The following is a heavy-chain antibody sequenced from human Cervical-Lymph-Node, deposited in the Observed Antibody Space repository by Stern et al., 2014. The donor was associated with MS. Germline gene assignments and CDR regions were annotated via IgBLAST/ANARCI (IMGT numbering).Heavy chain of an antibody. J-gene: IGHJ4*02. CDR1: GLTFNAYW. CDR2: IKEDGSEK. V-gene: IGHV3-7*01. CDR3: GTGSHYDY. D-gene: IGHD3-10*01. Sequence: EVQLEESGGGLVQPGGSLRLSCAASGLTFNAYWMTWVRQAPGKGLEWVANIKEDGSEKYYVDSVKGRFTISRDNAKDSLYLQMSSLRAEDTAVYYCGTGSHYDYWGQGTLVTVSP.